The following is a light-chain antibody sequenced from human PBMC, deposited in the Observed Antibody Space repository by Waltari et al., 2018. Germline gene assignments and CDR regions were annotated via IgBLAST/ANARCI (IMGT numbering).Light chain of an antibody. CDR2: KAS. CDR3: QQYNSYSALT. Sequence: DIQMTQSPSTLSASVGDRVTITCRASQIIASWVAWYQHKPGKAPNLLIYKASTFESGVPSRFSGSGSGTVFTLTISSLRPDDFATYYCQQYNSYSALTFGGGTRVEIK. J-gene: IGKJ4*01. V-gene: IGKV1-5*03. CDR1: QIIASW.